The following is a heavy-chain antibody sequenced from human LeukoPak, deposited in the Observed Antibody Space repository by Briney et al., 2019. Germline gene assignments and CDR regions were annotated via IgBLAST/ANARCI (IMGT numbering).Heavy chain of an antibody. D-gene: IGHD6-25*01. V-gene: IGHV3-11*04. Sequence: GGSLRLSCAASGFSFSDHHMNWIRQAPGKGLEWVSYISPTTSVIYYADSVEGRFIISRDNAKNSVYLQMNSLRAEDTAVYYCARGRSGGFFDYWGQGTLVTVSS. CDR2: ISPTTSVI. J-gene: IGHJ4*02. CDR3: ARGRSGGFFDY. CDR1: GFSFSDHH.